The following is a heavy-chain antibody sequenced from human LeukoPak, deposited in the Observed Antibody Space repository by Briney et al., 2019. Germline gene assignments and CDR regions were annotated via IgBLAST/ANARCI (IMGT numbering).Heavy chain of an antibody. CDR1: RFTFSSYE. D-gene: IGHD1-26*01. Sequence: LRLSCAPSRFTFSSYEMNWVRLAPAEGLEWVSYISSSGSTIYYADSVRGRFTISRDNAKNSLYLQMNSLRAEDTAVYYCAREGGSYTLDYWGQGTLVTVSS. CDR2: ISSSGSTI. J-gene: IGHJ4*02. V-gene: IGHV3-48*03. CDR3: AREGGSYTLDY.